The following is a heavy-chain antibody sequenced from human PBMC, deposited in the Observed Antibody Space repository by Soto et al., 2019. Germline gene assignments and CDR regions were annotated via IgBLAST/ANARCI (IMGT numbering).Heavy chain of an antibody. D-gene: IGHD4-4*01. J-gene: IGHJ4*02. Sequence: EVQLVESGGGLVQPGGSLRLYCAVSGFSFSSAWMTWISQAPGKGLERVAIMNEDGSERYYVDSVKGRFTISRDNAKNALFLQMNSLRVEDTAVYFCARDRAYSRFDYWGQGSRVTVSS. V-gene: IGHV3-7*03. CDR2: MNEDGSER. CDR3: ARDRAYSRFDY. CDR1: GFSFSSAW.